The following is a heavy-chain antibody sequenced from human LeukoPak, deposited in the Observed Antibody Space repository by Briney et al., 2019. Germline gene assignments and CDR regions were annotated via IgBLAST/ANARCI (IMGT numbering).Heavy chain of an antibody. V-gene: IGHV4-59*01. Sequence: PSETLSLTCTVSGGSISSYYWSWIRQPPGKGLEWIGYIYYSGSTNYNPSLKSRVTISVDTSKNQFSLKLSSVTAADTAVYYCARGHLLWFGELSWGQGTLVTVSS. D-gene: IGHD3-10*01. CDR1: GGSISSYY. CDR2: IYYSGST. CDR3: ARGHLLWFGELS. J-gene: IGHJ4*02.